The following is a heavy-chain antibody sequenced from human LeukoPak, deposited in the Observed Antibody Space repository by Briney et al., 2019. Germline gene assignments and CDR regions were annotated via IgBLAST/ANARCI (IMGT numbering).Heavy chain of an antibody. D-gene: IGHD3-3*01. V-gene: IGHV3-74*01. CDR3: ARGEIYDFWSGYLQYYFDY. Sequence: GGSLRLSCAASGFTFSSYWMHWVRQAPGKGLVWVSRINSDGSSTSYADSVKGRFTISRDNAKNTLYLQMNSLRAEDTAVYYCARGEIYDFWSGYLQYYFDYWGQGTLVTVSS. J-gene: IGHJ4*02. CDR1: GFTFSSYW. CDR2: INSDGSST.